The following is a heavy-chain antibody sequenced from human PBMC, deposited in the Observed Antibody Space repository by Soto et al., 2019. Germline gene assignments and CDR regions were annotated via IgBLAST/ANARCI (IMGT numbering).Heavy chain of an antibody. V-gene: IGHV3-30-3*01. CDR1: GFTFSIYA. CDR2: ISYDGSNK. CDR3: AGGPRYYYDSSGYSLFDI. Sequence: GGSLRLSCAASGFTFSIYAMHWVRHAPGKGLEWVAVISYDGSNKYYADSVKGRFTISRDNSKNTLYLQMNSLRAEDTAVYYCAGGPRYYYDSSGYSLFDIWGQGTMVTVSS. D-gene: IGHD3-22*01. J-gene: IGHJ3*02.